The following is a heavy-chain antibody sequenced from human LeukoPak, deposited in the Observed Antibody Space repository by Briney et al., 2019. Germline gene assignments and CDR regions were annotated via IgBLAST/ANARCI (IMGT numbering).Heavy chain of an antibody. V-gene: IGHV3-21*01. CDR1: GFNFSSYS. J-gene: IGHJ4*02. CDR3: ARGGYSSGWPFDY. CDR2: ISSSSSYI. Sequence: GGSLRLSCAASGFNFSSYSMNWVRQAPGKGLEWVSSISSSSSYIYYADSVKGRFTISRDNAKNSLYLQMNSLRAEDTAVYYCARGGYSSGWPFDYWGQGTLVTVSS. D-gene: IGHD6-19*01.